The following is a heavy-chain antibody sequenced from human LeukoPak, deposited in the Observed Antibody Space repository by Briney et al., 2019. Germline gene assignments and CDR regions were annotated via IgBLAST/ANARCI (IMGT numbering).Heavy chain of an antibody. V-gene: IGHV3-74*03. CDR3: ARSITLARVDV. Sequence: GGSLRLSCAASGFTFSSYWMHWVRQAPGKGLVWVSGIKSDVSSTTYADSVKGRFTISRDNAKNTLYLQMNSLSVEDTAVYYCARSITLARVDVWGQGTMVTVSS. D-gene: IGHD3-10*01. CDR1: GFTFSSYW. J-gene: IGHJ3*01. CDR2: IKSDVSST.